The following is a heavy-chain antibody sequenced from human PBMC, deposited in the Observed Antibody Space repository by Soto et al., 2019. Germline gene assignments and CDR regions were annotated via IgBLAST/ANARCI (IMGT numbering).Heavy chain of an antibody. V-gene: IGHV1-69*12. Sequence: QVQLVQSGAEVKKPGSSVKVSCKASGGTFSSYAISWVRQAPGQGLEWMGGIIPIFGTANYAQKFQGRVTITADESTGTAYMELSSLRSEDTAVYYCARDSGITIFGVVIYNWFDPWGQGTLVTVSS. D-gene: IGHD3-3*01. CDR1: GGTFSSYA. CDR3: ARDSGITIFGVVIYNWFDP. CDR2: IIPIFGTA. J-gene: IGHJ5*02.